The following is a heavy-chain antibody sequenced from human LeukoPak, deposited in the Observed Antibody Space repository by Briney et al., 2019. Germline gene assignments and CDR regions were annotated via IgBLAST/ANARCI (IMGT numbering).Heavy chain of an antibody. CDR3: ATKTPGNYPYDY. V-gene: IGHV3-23*01. D-gene: IGHD3-22*01. CDR1: GFTFTSAP. Sequence: GGSLRLSCVLSGFTFTSAPMNWVRPAPGKGLEWVSTSGTDGDTYYADSVKGRFTISRDNSKNTVHLQMTSLRVEDTAVYYCATKTPGNYPYDYWGQGTLVIVSP. CDR2: SGTDGDT. J-gene: IGHJ4*02.